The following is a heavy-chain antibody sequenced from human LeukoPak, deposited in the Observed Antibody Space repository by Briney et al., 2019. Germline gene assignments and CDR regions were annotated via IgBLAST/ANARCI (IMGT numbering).Heavy chain of an antibody. CDR2: IKSGGSTT. D-gene: IGHD5-24*01. J-gene: IGHJ4*02. CDR3: AKSGYNRFDY. CDR1: GFTFSNYW. Sequence: GGSLRLSCAASGFTFSNYWMHWVRQAPGKGLVWVSRIKSGGSTTSYADSVKGRFTISRDNAKNTLYLQMNSLRAEDTAVYYCAKSGYNRFDYWGQGTLVTVSS. V-gene: IGHV3-74*01.